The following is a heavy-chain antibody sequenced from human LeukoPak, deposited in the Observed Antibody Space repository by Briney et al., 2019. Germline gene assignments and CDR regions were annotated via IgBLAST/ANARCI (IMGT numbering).Heavy chain of an antibody. V-gene: IGHV4-30-4*01. CDR1: GGSISSGDYY. J-gene: IGHJ4*02. D-gene: IGHD3-22*01. Sequence: SETLSLTCTVSGGSISSGDYYWSWIRQPPGKGLEWIGYIYYSGSTYYNPSLKSRVTISVDTSKNQISLKLSSVTAADTAVYYCATYYYDSSGYSPYFDYWGQGTLVTVSS. CDR2: IYYSGST. CDR3: ATYYYDSSGYSPYFDY.